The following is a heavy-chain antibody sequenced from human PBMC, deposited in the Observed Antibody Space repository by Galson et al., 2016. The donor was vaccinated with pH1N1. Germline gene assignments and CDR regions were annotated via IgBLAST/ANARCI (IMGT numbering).Heavy chain of an antibody. V-gene: IGHV5-51*06. CDR1: GYDFSNFW. CDR2: IYPGDSDT. CDR3: ARGSPFGIFFGMDV. J-gene: IGHJ6*02. Sequence: QSGAEVKQSGESLQISCKSSGYDFSNFWIGWVRQVPGKGLEWMGIIYPGDSDTRYSLSFQGLATISVDKSISTASLQWSSLKASDTALTFFARGSPFGIFFGMDVWGQGTTVTVAS. D-gene: IGHD3-16*01.